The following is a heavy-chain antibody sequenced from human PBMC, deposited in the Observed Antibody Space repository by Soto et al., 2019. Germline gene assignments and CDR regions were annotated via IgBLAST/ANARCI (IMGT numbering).Heavy chain of an antibody. CDR2: IGGSSGHI. CDR3: ARTNGAYSNYFDY. J-gene: IGHJ4*02. CDR1: GFTFSSYS. V-gene: IGHV3-21*01. Sequence: EVQLVESGGGLVKPGGSLRLSCAASGFTFSSYSMVWVRQAPEKGLEWVSSIGGSSGHIYYADSLKGRFTISRDNAKNSLYLQMNSQRVDDTAVYYCARTNGAYSNYFDYWGQGTLVTVSS. D-gene: IGHD2-8*01.